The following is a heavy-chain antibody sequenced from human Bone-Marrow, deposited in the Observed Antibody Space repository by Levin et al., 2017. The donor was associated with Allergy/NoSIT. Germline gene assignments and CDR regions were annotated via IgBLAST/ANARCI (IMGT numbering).Heavy chain of an antibody. Sequence: GGSLRLSCAASGFTFSSYAMHWVRQAPGKGLEWVAVISYDGSNKYYADSVKGRFTISRDNSKNTLYLQMNSLRAEDTAVYYCARDSSNVLLWFGELSVGVHDYYDYGMDVWGQGTTVTVSS. D-gene: IGHD3-10*01. V-gene: IGHV3-30-3*01. J-gene: IGHJ6*02. CDR1: GFTFSSYA. CDR3: ARDSSNVLLWFGELSVGVHDYYDYGMDV. CDR2: ISYDGSNK.